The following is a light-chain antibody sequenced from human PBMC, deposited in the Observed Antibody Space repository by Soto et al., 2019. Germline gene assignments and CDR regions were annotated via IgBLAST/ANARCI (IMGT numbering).Light chain of an antibody. CDR3: SAWDDSLSGVV. Sequence: QSALTQPPSASGTPGQRVIISCSGSSSTIGSNTVNWYQQLPGTAPKLLIYSNDQRPSGVPDRFSGSKSGTAASLAISGLQSEDEADYYCSAWDDSLSGVVFGGGTKVTVL. CDR1: SSTIGSNT. V-gene: IGLV1-44*01. J-gene: IGLJ2*01. CDR2: SND.